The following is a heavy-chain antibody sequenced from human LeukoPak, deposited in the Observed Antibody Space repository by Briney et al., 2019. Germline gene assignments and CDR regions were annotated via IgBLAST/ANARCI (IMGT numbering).Heavy chain of an antibody. CDR2: IYYSGST. CDR3: ARVRLSDYYDSSGYYLFDY. V-gene: IGHV4-59*01. Sequence: SETLSLTCTVSGGSISSYYWSWIRQPPGKGLEWIGYIYYSGSTNYNPSLKSRVTISVDTSKNQFSLKLSSVTAADTAVYYCARVRLSDYYDSSGYYLFDYWGQGTLVTVSS. D-gene: IGHD3-22*01. J-gene: IGHJ4*02. CDR1: GGSISSYY.